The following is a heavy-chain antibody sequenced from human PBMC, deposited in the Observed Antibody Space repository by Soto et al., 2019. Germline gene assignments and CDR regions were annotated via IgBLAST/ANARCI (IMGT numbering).Heavy chain of an antibody. D-gene: IGHD5-12*01. CDR1: GFTFSSYG. CDR2: ISYDGSNK. CDR3: AKGGGYDFYYYYYGMDV. V-gene: IGHV3-30*18. J-gene: IGHJ6*02. Sequence: PGGSLRLSCAASGFTFSSYGMHWVRQAPGKGLEWVAVISYDGSNKYYADSVKGRFTISRDNSKNTLYLQMNSLRAEDTAVYYCAKGGGYDFYYYYYGMDVWGQGTTVTVSS.